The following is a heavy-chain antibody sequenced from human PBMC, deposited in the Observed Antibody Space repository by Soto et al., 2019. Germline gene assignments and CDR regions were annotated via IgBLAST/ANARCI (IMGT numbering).Heavy chain of an antibody. J-gene: IGHJ4*02. CDR3: ASGVTMAAVHFAY. Sequence: QVQLVQPGAEVKKPGSSVKVSCKASGGTFSSYAISWVKQAPGQGLEWMGGIIPIFGAANYAQKIQSRVTITADESTSTAYRELITLRSEDTAVYYCASGVTMAAVHFAYWGQGPLVTVS. D-gene: IGHD3-10*01. CDR1: GGTFSSYA. CDR2: IIPIFGAA. V-gene: IGHV1-69*01.